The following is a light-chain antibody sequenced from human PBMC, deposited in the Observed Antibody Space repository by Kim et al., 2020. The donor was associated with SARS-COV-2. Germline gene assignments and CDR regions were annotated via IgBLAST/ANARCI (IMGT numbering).Light chain of an antibody. J-gene: IGLJ2*01. CDR3: QAWDSNTVL. CDR2: QDG. Sequence: SGSPGQTGSITCTEDKLGDEYACSYQHKPGQSPVLVIYQDGKRPSGIPKLFSGSSSGNTATVTISQTQAMDESDYYCQAWDSNTVLFGGGTQLTVL. CDR1: KLGDEY. V-gene: IGLV3-1*01.